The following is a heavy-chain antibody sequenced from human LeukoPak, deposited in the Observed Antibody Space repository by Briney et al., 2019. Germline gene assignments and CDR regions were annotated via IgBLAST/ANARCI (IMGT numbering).Heavy chain of an antibody. Sequence: PGGSLRLSCAASGFTFSSYSMNWVRQAPGKGLEWVSSISSSSYIYYADSVKGRFTISRDNAKNSLYLQMNSLRAEDTAVYYCARHYDSSGYYYYWGQGTLVTVSS. J-gene: IGHJ4*02. V-gene: IGHV3-21*01. CDR1: GFTFSSYS. CDR2: ISSSSYI. D-gene: IGHD3-22*01. CDR3: ARHYDSSGYYYY.